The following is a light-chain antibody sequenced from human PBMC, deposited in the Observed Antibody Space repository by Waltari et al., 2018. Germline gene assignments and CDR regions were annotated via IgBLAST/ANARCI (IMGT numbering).Light chain of an antibody. CDR1: QSISSN. CDR2: GAS. CDR3: QQYNYWPPF. Sequence: EFVLTQSPATLSVSPGERATLSCRASQSISSNLAWYQQKPGQAPRLLIDGASTRATGIPARFSGSGSGTEFTLTISSLQSEDFAVYFCQQYNYWPPFFGGGTKVEIK. J-gene: IGKJ4*01. V-gene: IGKV3-15*01.